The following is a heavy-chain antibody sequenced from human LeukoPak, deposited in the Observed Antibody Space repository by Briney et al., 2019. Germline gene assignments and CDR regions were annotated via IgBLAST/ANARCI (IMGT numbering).Heavy chain of an antibody. CDR1: GGSISSYY. D-gene: IGHD3-9*01. J-gene: IGHJ6*03. CDR3: AREETDWSSLGYYYHYMDV. Sequence: SETLSLTCTVSGGSISSYYWSWIRQPAGKGLEWIGRTYTSGSTNYKPSLKSRVTISIDASKNQFSLKLGSVTAADTAVYYCAREETDWSSLGYYYHYMDVWGKGTTVTISS. CDR2: TYTSGST. V-gene: IGHV4-4*07.